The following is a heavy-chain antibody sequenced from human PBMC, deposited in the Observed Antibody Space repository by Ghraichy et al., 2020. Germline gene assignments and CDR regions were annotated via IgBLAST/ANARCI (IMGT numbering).Heavy chain of an antibody. CDR2: IYHSGTT. CDR3: ARVSAADINYFYYYYYMDV. D-gene: IGHD6-13*01. J-gene: IGHJ6*03. V-gene: IGHV4-38-2*02. CDR1: GYSISSGYY. Sequence: ETLSLTCTVSGYSISSGYYWGWIRQPPGRGLEWIGSIYHSGTTYYNPSLKSRVTISVDTSKNQFSLRLNSVTAADTAVFYCARVSAADINYFYYYYYMDVWGKGTTVTVSS.